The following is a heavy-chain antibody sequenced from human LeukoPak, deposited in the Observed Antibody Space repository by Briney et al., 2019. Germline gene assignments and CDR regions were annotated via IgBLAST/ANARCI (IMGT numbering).Heavy chain of an antibody. CDR3: ARLTRRSGNYFDY. CDR1: GGSISSSNW. J-gene: IGHJ4*02. Sequence: KTSETLSLTCAVSGGSISSSNWWSWVRQPPGKGLEWIGEIYHSGSTNYNPSLKSRVTISVDKSKNQFSLKLSSVTAADTAVYYCARLTRRSGNYFDYWGQGTLVTVSS. CDR2: IYHSGST. V-gene: IGHV4-4*02. D-gene: IGHD1-1*01.